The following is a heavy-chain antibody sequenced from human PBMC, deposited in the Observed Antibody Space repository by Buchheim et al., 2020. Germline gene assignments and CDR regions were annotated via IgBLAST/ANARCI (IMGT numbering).Heavy chain of an antibody. CDR3: ARPPVAGKVSWFDP. V-gene: IGHV4-61*01. J-gene: IGHJ5*02. D-gene: IGHD6-19*01. CDR2: ISYSGST. Sequence: QVQLQESGPGLVKPSETLSLTCSVSGVSVNSGSYYWSWIRQPPGKGLEWIGYISYSGSTKFNPSLKSRVTTSINTSNNQFFLELSSVTAADTAVYYCARPPVAGKVSWFDPWGQGIL. CDR1: GVSVNSGSYY.